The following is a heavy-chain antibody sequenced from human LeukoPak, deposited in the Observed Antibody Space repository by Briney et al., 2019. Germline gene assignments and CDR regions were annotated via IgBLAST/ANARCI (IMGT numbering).Heavy chain of an antibody. J-gene: IGHJ6*03. CDR1: GYSLTCYA. CDR2: INTNTGNP. CDR3: ARGRGASSGSGSHGTTSSYYMDV. Sequence: ASVKVSCKASGYSLTCYALNWVRQAPGQGFEWMGWINTNTGNPTYAQGFTGQFVFSLDTSVSTAHLQISSLKAEDTAVYFCARGRGASSGSGSHGTTSSYYMDVWGKGTTVTVSS. D-gene: IGHD3-10*01. V-gene: IGHV7-4-1*02.